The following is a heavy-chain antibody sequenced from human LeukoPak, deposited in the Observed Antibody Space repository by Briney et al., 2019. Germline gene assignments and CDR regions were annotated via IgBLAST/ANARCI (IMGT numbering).Heavy chain of an antibody. J-gene: IGHJ6*03. Sequence: GGSLRLSCAASGFTFSSYSMNWVRQAPGKGLEWVSAISGSGGSTYYADSVKGRFTISRDNSKNTLYLQMNSLRAEDTAVYYCAKDLAAAGTSGYYYYMDVWGKGTTVTVSS. CDR2: ISGSGGST. CDR3: AKDLAAAGTSGYYYYMDV. V-gene: IGHV3-23*01. D-gene: IGHD6-13*01. CDR1: GFTFSSYS.